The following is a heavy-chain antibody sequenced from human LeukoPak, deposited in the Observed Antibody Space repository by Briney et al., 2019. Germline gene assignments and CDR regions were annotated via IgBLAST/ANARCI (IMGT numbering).Heavy chain of an antibody. D-gene: IGHD3-10*01. CDR3: ARGYGSGSSHIDY. CDR2: ISSSGTTI. CDR1: GFTFSDYY. Sequence: PGGSLRLSCAASGFTFSDYYMSWIRQAPGKGLEWVSYISSSGTTIYYAASVKGRFTISRDNAKNSLYLQMNSLRAEDTAVYYCARGYGSGSSHIDYWGQGTLVTVSS. J-gene: IGHJ4*02. V-gene: IGHV3-11*04.